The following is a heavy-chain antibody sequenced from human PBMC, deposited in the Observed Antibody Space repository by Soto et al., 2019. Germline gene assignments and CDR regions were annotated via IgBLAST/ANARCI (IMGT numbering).Heavy chain of an antibody. D-gene: IGHD3-9*01. Sequence: QITLKESDPTLVKPTQTLTLTCTFSGFSLSTSGVGVGWIRQPPEKALEWLALIYWDDNKRYSPSLKSRLTITKDTXXSXVXXTMTNMDPVDTATYYCAHTNYDILTGYYPRIYFHHWGQGTLVTVSS. CDR2: IYWDDNK. J-gene: IGHJ1*01. V-gene: IGHV2-5*02. CDR1: GFSLSTSGVG. CDR3: AHTNYDILTGYYPRIYFHH.